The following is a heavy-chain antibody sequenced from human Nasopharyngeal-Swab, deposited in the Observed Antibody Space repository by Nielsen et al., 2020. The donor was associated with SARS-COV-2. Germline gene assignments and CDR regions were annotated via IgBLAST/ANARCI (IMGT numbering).Heavy chain of an antibody. V-gene: IGHV3-30*18. J-gene: IGHJ3*01. CDR3: AKATQIFWFGQFRNDAFDV. D-gene: IGHD3-10*01. Sequence: GESLKISCAASGFTFSSYGMHWVRQAPGKGLEWVAVISYEGSKKFYVASVEGRFTVSRDFSKNTLFLQMSSLRPEDTAVYYCAKATQIFWFGQFRNDAFDVWGRGTMVTVSS. CDR2: ISYEGSKK. CDR1: GFTFSSYG.